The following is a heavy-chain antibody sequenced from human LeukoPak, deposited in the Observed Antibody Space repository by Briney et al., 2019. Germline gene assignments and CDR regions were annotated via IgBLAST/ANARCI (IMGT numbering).Heavy chain of an antibody. Sequence: ASVKVSCKASGYTFTSYGISWVRQAPGQGLEWMGWINPNSGGTNYAQKFQGRVTMTRDTSISTAYMELSRLRSDDTAVYYCARGATPKLAYFDYWGQGTLVTVSS. CDR3: ARGATPKLAYFDY. CDR2: INPNSGGT. J-gene: IGHJ4*02. V-gene: IGHV1-2*02. D-gene: IGHD5-12*01. CDR1: GYTFTSYG.